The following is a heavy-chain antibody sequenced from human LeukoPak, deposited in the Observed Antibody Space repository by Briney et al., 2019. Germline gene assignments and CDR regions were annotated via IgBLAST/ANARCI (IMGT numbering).Heavy chain of an antibody. CDR3: ARDLYSNYDYYYMDV. CDR2: IYYSGST. CDR1: GGSISSYY. V-gene: IGHV4-59*01. Sequence: SETLSLTCTVSGGSISSYYWSWIRQPPGKGLEWIGYIYYSGSTNYNASLKSRVTISVDTSKNQFSLKLSSVTAAETAVYYCARDLYSNYDYYYMDVWGKGTMVTVSS. J-gene: IGHJ6*03. D-gene: IGHD4-11*01.